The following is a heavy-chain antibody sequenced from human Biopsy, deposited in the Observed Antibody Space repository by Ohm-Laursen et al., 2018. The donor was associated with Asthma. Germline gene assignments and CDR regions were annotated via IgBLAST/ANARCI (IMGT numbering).Heavy chain of an antibody. J-gene: IGHJ6*02. V-gene: IGHV3-30*03. CDR2: ISYDGRNK. CDR1: GFSFSEFV. CDR3: ARGAYYDFWSGYSRPIPGYYGMDV. Sequence: SLRLSCAASGFSFSEFVMHWVRQAPGKGLEWVAVISYDGRNKYYGDSVKGRFTISRDNSKNTVYLQMISLRVEDTSVYYCARGAYYDFWSGYSRPIPGYYGMDVWGHGTTVTVSS. D-gene: IGHD3-3*01.